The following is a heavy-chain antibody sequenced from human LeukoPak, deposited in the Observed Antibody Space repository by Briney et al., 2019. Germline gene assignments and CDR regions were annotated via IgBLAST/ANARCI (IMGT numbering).Heavy chain of an antibody. J-gene: IGHJ6*02. V-gene: IGHV3-74*01. CDR3: ASDSPYYGMDV. Sequence: GGSLRLSCAASGFTFSSYAMSWVRQAPGKGLLWVSRINSDGSATIYADSVRGRFTISRDNAKNTLYLQMSGLRVEDTAVYHCASDSPYYGMDVWGQGTTVTVSS. CDR1: GFTFSSYA. CDR2: INSDGSAT.